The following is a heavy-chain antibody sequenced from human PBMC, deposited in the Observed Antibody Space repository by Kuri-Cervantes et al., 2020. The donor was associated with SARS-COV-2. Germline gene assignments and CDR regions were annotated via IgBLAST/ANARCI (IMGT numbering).Heavy chain of an antibody. CDR3: ARRPDGDFWSGYYL. D-gene: IGHD3-3*01. V-gene: IGHV4-34*01. Sequence: GSLRLSCAVYGGSFSGYYWSWIRQPPGKGLEWIGEINHSGSTNYNPSLKSRVTISVDTSKNQFSLKLSPVTAADTAVYYCARRPDGDFWSGYYLWGQGTLVTVSS. CDR2: INHSGST. J-gene: IGHJ5*02. CDR1: GGSFSGYY.